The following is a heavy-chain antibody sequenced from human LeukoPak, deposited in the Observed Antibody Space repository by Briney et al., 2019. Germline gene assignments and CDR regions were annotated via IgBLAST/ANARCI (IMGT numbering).Heavy chain of an antibody. CDR3: AKGDGGYSYGHTDY. V-gene: IGHV3-23*01. J-gene: IGHJ4*02. Sequence: GGSLRLSCAASGFTFSSYAMSWVRQAPGKGLEWVSAISGSGGSTYYADSVKGRFTISRDNSKNTLYLQMNSLRAEDTAVYYCAKGDGGYSYGHTDYWGQGTLVTVSS. CDR1: GFTFSSYA. D-gene: IGHD5-18*01. CDR2: ISGSGGST.